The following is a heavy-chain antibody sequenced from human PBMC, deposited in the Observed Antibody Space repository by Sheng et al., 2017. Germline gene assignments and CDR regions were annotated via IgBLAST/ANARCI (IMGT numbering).Heavy chain of an antibody. CDR3: AREGGHSGWGLDH. J-gene: IGHJ4*02. Sequence: QVQLMQSGAEVKKPGSSVKVSCQSSGSTFGRHVINWVRQAPGQGLEWMGGLRPIYDTPHYGQKFQDRVTITADESTSTVFMELRGLEHEDTALYFCAREGGHSGWGLDHWGQGTLVTVSS. CDR1: GSTFGRHV. V-gene: IGHV1-69*13. D-gene: IGHD6-13*01. CDR2: LRPIYDTP.